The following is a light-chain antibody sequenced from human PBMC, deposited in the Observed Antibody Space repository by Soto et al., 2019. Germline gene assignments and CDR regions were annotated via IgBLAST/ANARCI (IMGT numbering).Light chain of an antibody. CDR3: QHYINSPWT. CDR1: QSIVRW. CDR2: DAS. V-gene: IGKV1-5*01. Sequence: DIQMTQSPSTLSASVGDGITITCRASQSIVRWLAWYQQKTGKAPKLLIFDASRLESGVPSRFSGSGSGTGFTLTISSLQPDDFATYYFQHYINSPWTFGQGTKVEIK. J-gene: IGKJ1*01.